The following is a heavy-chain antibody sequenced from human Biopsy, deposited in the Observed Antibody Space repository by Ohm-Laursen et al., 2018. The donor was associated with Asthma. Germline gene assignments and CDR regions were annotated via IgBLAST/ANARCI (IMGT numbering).Heavy chain of an antibody. J-gene: IGHJ3*02. CDR2: INAGNGNT. CDR1: GYTFINYA. CDR3: ARTYYDFLTGQVNDAFDM. Sequence: SVKVSRKASGYTFINYAIHWVRQAPGQRLEWMGWINAGNGNTKYSQKFQGRVTISRDTSASTAYMDLSSLRSEDTAVYYCARTYYDFLTGQVNDAFDMWGQGTMVTVSS. D-gene: IGHD3-9*01. V-gene: IGHV1-3*01.